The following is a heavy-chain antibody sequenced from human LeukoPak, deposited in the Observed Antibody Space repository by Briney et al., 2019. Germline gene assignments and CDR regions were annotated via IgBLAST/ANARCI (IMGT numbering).Heavy chain of an antibody. D-gene: IGHD3-22*01. CDR2: MNPNSGNT. CDR3: ARGLRDSGGREYFQH. Sequence: ASVKVSCKASGYTFTSYDISWVRQAAGQGLEWMGWMNPNSGNTGYAQKFKGRVTMTGNTSINTAYMELSSLRSEDTAVYYCARGLRDSGGREYFQHWGQGTLVTVSS. J-gene: IGHJ1*01. V-gene: IGHV1-8*01. CDR1: GYTFTSYD.